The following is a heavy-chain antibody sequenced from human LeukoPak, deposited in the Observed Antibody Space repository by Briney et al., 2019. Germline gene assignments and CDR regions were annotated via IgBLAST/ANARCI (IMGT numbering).Heavy chain of an antibody. CDR3: ASTEYCSSTSCSPGDAFDI. V-gene: IGHV1-2*02. J-gene: IGHJ3*02. CDR1: GYTSTVYY. Sequence: GASVKVSCKASGYTSTVYYMHWVRQAPGQGLEWMGWINPNSGGTNYAQKFQGRVTMTRDTSISTAYMELSRLRSDDTAVYYCASTEYCSSTSCSPGDAFDIWGQGTMVTVSS. CDR2: INPNSGGT. D-gene: IGHD2-2*01.